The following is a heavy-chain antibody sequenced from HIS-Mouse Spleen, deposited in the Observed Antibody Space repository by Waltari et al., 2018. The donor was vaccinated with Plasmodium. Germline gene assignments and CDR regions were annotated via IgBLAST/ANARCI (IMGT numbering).Heavy chain of an antibody. CDR1: GGSFSGYS. CDR2: INHSGST. Sequence: QVQLQHGGAGLLKPSETLSLTCAVYGGSFSGYSWSWIRQPPGKGLEWIGEINHSGSTNYNPSLKSRVTISVDTSKNQFSLKLSSVTAADTAVYYCARGPGYSSGWYYFDYWGQGTLVTVSS. CDR3: ARGPGYSSGWYYFDY. V-gene: IGHV4-34*01. J-gene: IGHJ4*02. D-gene: IGHD6-19*01.